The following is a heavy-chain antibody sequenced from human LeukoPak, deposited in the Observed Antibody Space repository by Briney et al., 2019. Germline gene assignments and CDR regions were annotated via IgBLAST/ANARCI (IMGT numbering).Heavy chain of an antibody. Sequence: PSETLSLTCTVSGGSISSGDYYWSWIRQPPGKGLEWIGYIYYSGSTYYNPSLKSRVTISVDTSKNQFSLKLSSVTAADTAVYYCARGSSRWLPGRNWGQGTLVTVSS. CDR2: IYYSGST. CDR1: GGSISSGDYY. D-gene: IGHD5-12*01. V-gene: IGHV4-30-4*01. J-gene: IGHJ4*02. CDR3: ARGSSRWLPGRN.